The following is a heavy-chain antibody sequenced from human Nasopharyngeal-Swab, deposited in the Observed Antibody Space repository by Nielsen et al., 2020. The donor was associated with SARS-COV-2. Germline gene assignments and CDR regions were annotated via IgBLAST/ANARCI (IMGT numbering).Heavy chain of an antibody. V-gene: IGHV3-30*03. J-gene: IGHJ4*02. D-gene: IGHD4-17*01. Sequence: GGSLRLSCAASGFTFSSFGMHWVRQAPGKGLEWVAFIAPDASNEYYGDSVKGRFSISRDSSTNTLYLQMDSLRGEDTAVYYCARDAPAHYGAFYWGRGTLVTVSS. CDR1: GFTFSSFG. CDR2: IAPDASNE. CDR3: ARDAPAHYGAFY.